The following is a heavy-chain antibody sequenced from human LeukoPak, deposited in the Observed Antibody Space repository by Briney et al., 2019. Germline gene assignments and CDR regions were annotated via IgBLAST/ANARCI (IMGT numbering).Heavy chain of an antibody. Sequence: GASVKVSCKASGYTFTGYYMHWVRQAPGQGLEWMGWINPNSGGTNYAQKFQGRVTMTRDTSISTAYMELSRLRSDDTAVYYCARVRFLEWLLPFDYWGQGTLVTVS. CDR1: GYTFTGYY. D-gene: IGHD3-3*01. CDR3: ARVRFLEWLLPFDY. CDR2: INPNSGGT. V-gene: IGHV1-2*02. J-gene: IGHJ4*02.